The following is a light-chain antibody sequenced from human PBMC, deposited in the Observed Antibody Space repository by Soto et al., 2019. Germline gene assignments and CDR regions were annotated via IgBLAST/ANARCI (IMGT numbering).Light chain of an antibody. CDR2: GNS. CDR3: SAWDDSLSGVV. J-gene: IGLJ3*02. CDR1: SSNIGYNA. Sequence: QAVVTQPPSASGTPGQRVTLSCSGSSSNIGYNAVNWYQQLPGKAPKLLMHGNSQRPSGVPDRFSGSKSGTSASLAISGLRTEDAADYYCSAWDDSLSGVVFGGGTKLTVL. V-gene: IGLV1-47*02.